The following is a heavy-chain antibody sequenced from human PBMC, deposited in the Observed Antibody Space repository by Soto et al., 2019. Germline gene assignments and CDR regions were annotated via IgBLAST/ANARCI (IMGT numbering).Heavy chain of an antibody. Sequence: GGSMRLSCAASWLTFSDSDVHWVRQASGKGLEWVGHIRTKTASYATEYAASVRGRFTISRDDSKNTAFVQMASLKNEDKAMYYCMETLTPMDVWGQGTAVTVTS. CDR3: METLTPMDV. CDR2: IRTKTASYAT. V-gene: IGHV3-73*01. D-gene: IGHD4-17*01. CDR1: WLTFSDSD. J-gene: IGHJ6*02.